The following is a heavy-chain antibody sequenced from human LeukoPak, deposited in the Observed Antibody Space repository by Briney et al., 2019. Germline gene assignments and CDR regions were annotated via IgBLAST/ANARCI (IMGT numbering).Heavy chain of an antibody. D-gene: IGHD2-2*01. Sequence: ASVKVSCNTSEYTFSSYDVIWVRLAPGQGLEWMGWMNPNSGNTGYAQKFQGRVTMTGDTSISTACMELSSLISDDTAVYYCARAIRNQLLSDYWGQGTLVTVSS. CDR2: MNPNSGNT. CDR3: ARAIRNQLLSDY. J-gene: IGHJ4*02. CDR1: EYTFSSYD. V-gene: IGHV1-8*01.